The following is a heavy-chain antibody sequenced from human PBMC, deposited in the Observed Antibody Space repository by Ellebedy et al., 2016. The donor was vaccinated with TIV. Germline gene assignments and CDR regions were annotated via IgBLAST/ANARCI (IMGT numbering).Heavy chain of an antibody. CDR1: GFTFSSYA. CDR2: ISYDGSNK. CDR3: ARDLPVPDY. D-gene: IGHD2-2*01. V-gene: IGHV3-30-3*01. Sequence: GESLKISCAASGFTFSSYAMHWVRQAPGKGLEWVAVISYDGSNKYYADSVKGRFTISRDNSKNTLYLQMNSLRAEDTAVYYCARDLPVPDYWGQGTLATVSS. J-gene: IGHJ4*02.